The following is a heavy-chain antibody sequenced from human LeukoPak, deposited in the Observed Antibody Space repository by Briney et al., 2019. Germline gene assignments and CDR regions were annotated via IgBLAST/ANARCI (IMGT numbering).Heavy chain of an antibody. V-gene: IGHV3-53*01. CDR3: ARDSRTLLGVSILDY. D-gene: IGHD2-15*01. Sequence: GGSLRLSCAASGFTFSSYGMHWVRQAPGKGLEWVSVFYVGGATYYADSVKGRFTISRDNSENTLYLQMKSLRAEGTAVYYCARDSRTLLGVSILDYWGQGTLVTVSS. CDR2: FYVGGAT. J-gene: IGHJ4*02. CDR1: GFTFSSYG.